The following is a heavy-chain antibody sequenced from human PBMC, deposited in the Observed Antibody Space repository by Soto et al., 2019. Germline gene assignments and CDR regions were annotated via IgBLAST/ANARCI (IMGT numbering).Heavy chain of an antibody. V-gene: IGHV1-18*01. D-gene: IGHD2-15*01. CDR3: ARGLRSRCSGGSCYRRAHAFDI. Sequence: ASVKVSCKASGYTFTSYGISWVRQAPGQGLEWKGWISAYNGNTNYAQKLQGRVTMTTDTSTSTAYMELRSLRTDDTAVYYCARGLRSRCSGGSCYRRAHAFDIWGQGTMVTVSS. J-gene: IGHJ3*02. CDR2: ISAYNGNT. CDR1: GYTFTSYG.